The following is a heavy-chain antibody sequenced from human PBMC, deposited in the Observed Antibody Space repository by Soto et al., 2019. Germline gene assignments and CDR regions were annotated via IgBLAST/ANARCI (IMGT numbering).Heavy chain of an antibody. Sequence: GESLKISCKGSGYSFTSYWIGWVRQMPGKDLEWMGIIYPGDSNTRYRPSFQGQVTISADKSISTAYLQWRSLKASDTAMYYCAREGWELLNALSYYYGMDVWGQGTTVTVSS. CDR2: IYPGDSNT. D-gene: IGHD1-26*01. J-gene: IGHJ6*02. CDR3: AREGWELLNALSYYYGMDV. V-gene: IGHV5-51*01. CDR1: GYSFTSYW.